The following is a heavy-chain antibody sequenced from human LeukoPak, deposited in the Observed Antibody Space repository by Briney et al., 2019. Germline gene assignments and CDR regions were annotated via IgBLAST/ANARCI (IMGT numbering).Heavy chain of an antibody. D-gene: IGHD6-19*01. CDR1: GFTVSSNY. J-gene: IGHJ3*02. CDR2: IYSGGST. Sequence: GGSLRLSCAASGFTVSSNYMSWVRQAPGKGLEWVSVIYSGGSTYYADSVKGRFTISRDNSKNTLYLQMNSLRAEDTAVYYCARDGAVAGIRNAFDIWGQGTMVTVSS. CDR3: ARDGAVAGIRNAFDI. V-gene: IGHV3-53*01.